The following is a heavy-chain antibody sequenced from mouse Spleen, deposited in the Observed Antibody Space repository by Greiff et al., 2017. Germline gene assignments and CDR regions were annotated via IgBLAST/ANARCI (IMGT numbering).Heavy chain of an antibody. D-gene: IGHD1-1*01. J-gene: IGHJ2*01. CDR1: GFTFTDYY. CDR2: IRNKANGYTT. V-gene: IGHV7-3*02. Sequence: EVQGVESGGGLVQPGGSLRLSCATSGFTFTDYYMSWVRQPPGKALEWLGFIRNKANGYTTEYSASVKGRFTISRDNSQSILYLQMNTLRAEDSATYYCARNYGSYYFDYWGQGTTLTVSS. CDR3: ARNYGSYYFDY.